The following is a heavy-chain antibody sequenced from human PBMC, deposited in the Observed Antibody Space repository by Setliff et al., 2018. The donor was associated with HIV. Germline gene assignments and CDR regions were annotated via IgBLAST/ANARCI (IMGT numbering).Heavy chain of an antibody. CDR3: ARLFQWMSYSFDI. D-gene: IGHD5-12*01. Sequence: SETLSLTCGVSSGSINGYHWSWVRQAPGRGLEWIGSFSYNGRTDYIPSLKSRVTMSVDTSKSQFSLKLSSVTAADTGVYYCARLFQWMSYSFDIWGQGTVVTVSS. J-gene: IGHJ3*02. V-gene: IGHV4-59*04. CDR1: SGSINGYH. CDR2: FSYNGRT.